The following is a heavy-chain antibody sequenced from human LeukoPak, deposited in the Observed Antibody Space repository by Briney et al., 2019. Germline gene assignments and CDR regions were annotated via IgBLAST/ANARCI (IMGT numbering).Heavy chain of an antibody. CDR1: GFTFSSYW. J-gene: IGHJ1*01. CDR2: IKQDGSEK. V-gene: IGHV3-7*03. CDR3: ATARYCSGGSCYSYEYFQH. D-gene: IGHD2-15*01. Sequence: ASLRLCCAASGFTFSSYWMSWVRQAPGKGLEWVANIKQDGSEKYYVDSVKGRFTISRDNAKNSLYLQMNSLRAEDTAVYYCATARYCSGGSCYSYEYFQHWGQGTLVTVSS.